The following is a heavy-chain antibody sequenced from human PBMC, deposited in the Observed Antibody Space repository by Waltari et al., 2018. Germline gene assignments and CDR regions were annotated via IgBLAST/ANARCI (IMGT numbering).Heavy chain of an antibody. D-gene: IGHD4-17*01. Sequence: EEHLVESGGGLVQPGGSLRLSCAASGFFFSNSEMNWIRQAPGKGLEWVSYIRSSGSTSYYADSAKGRFTISRDNAKNSLYLQMNSLRAEDTAVYYCARRDDYGDDPFWTWGQGTLVTVSS. CDR2: IRSSGSTS. CDR3: ARRDDYGDDPFWT. CDR1: GFFFSNSE. J-gene: IGHJ5*02. V-gene: IGHV3-48*03.